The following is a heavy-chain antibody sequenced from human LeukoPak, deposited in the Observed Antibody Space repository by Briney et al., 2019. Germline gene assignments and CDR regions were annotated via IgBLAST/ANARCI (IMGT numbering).Heavy chain of an antibody. V-gene: IGHV3-7*01. D-gene: IGHD6-6*01. J-gene: IGHJ3*02. CDR2: IKQDGSEK. CDR3: ATYRYSSSSDAFDI. Sequence: GGSLRLSCAASGFTFSNYWMSWVRQAPGKGLEWVANIKQDGSEKYYVDSVEGRFTISRDNAKNSLYLQMNSLRAEDTAVYYCATYRYSSSSDAFDIWGQGTMVTVSS. CDR1: GFTFSNYW.